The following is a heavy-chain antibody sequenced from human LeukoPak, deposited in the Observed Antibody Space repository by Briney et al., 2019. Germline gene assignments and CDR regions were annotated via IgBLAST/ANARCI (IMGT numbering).Heavy chain of an antibody. J-gene: IGHJ1*01. CDR2: IIPILGIA. CDR3: TSGRWYEQYYQH. D-gene: IGHD6-13*01. Sequence: SVKVSCKASGGTFSSYAISWVRQAPGQGLEWMGRIIPILGIANYAQKFQGRVTITADKSTSTAYMELSSLRSEDTAVYYCTSGRWYEQYYQHWGQGTLVTVSS. CDR1: GGTFSSYA. V-gene: IGHV1-69*04.